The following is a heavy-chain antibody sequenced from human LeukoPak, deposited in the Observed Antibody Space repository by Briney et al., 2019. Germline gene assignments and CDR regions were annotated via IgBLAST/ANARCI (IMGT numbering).Heavy chain of an antibody. J-gene: IGHJ4*02. D-gene: IGHD6-19*01. Sequence: ASVKVSCKDSGYTFTSYDINWVRQATGQGLEWMEWMDPNSGNTGYAQKFQGRVTITRNTSTSTAYMELRSLRSDDTAVYYCARKAVTGLHRYYFGYWGQRTLVTVSS. CDR2: MDPNSGNT. V-gene: IGHV1-8*03. CDR3: ARKAVTGLHRYYFGY. CDR1: GYTFTSYD.